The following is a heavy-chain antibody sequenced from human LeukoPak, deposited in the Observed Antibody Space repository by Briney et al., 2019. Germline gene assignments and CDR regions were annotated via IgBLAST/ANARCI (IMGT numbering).Heavy chain of an antibody. J-gene: IGHJ6*02. Sequence: SETLSLTCTVSGGSISSYYWSWIRQPPGKGLEWIGYIYYSGSTNYNPSLKSRVTISVDTSKNQFSLKLSSVTAADTAVYYCARSIAVVPAVREEYYYYYYGMDVWGQGTTVTVS. CDR3: ARSIAVVPAVREEYYYYYYGMDV. CDR1: GGSISSYY. D-gene: IGHD2-2*01. CDR2: IYYSGST. V-gene: IGHV4-59*08.